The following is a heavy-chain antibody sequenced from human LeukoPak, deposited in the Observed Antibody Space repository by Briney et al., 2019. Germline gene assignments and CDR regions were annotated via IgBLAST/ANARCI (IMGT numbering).Heavy chain of an antibody. CDR2: IYSDNT. CDR1: GFTFSSYA. D-gene: IGHD3-22*01. Sequence: GGSLRLSCAASGFTFSSYAMSWVRQAPGKGLEWVSFIYSDNTHYSDSVKGRFTISRDNSKNTLYLQMNSLRAEDTAVYYCARDRHYYNSGGSFDPWGQGTLVTVSS. V-gene: IGHV3-53*01. J-gene: IGHJ5*02. CDR3: ARDRHYYNSGGSFDP.